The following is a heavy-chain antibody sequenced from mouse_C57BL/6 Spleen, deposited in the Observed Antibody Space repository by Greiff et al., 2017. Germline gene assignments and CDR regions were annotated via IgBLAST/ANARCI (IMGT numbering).Heavy chain of an antibody. CDR3: AISDWGEDY. J-gene: IGHJ2*01. D-gene: IGHD4-1*01. Sequence: VQLQQSGPELVKPGASVKLSCKASGYAFSSSWMNWVKQRPGKGLEWIGRIYPGDGDTNYNGKFKGKATLTADKSSSTAYMQLSSLASEDSAVYICAISDWGEDYWGQGTTLTVSA. CDR2: IYPGDGDT. CDR1: GYAFSSSW. V-gene: IGHV1-82*01.